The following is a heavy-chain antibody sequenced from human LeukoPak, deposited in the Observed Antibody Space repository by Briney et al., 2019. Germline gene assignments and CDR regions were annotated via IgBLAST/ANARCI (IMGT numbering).Heavy chain of an antibody. Sequence: SETLSLTCTVSGGSISSYYWSWIRQPPGKGLGWIGYIYYSGSTNYNPSLKGRVTISVDTSKNQFSLKLSSVTAADTAVYYCARALYGDYYFDYWGQGTLVTVSS. V-gene: IGHV4-59*01. CDR1: GGSISSYY. CDR3: ARALYGDYYFDY. CDR2: IYYSGST. J-gene: IGHJ4*02. D-gene: IGHD4-17*01.